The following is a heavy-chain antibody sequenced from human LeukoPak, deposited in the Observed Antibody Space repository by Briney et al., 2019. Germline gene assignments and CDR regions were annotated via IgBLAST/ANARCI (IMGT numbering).Heavy chain of an antibody. Sequence: SETLSLTCAVYGGSFSGYYWSWIRQPPGKGLEWIGEINHSGSTNYNPSLKSRVTISVDTSKNQFSLKLSSVTAADTAVYYCAREVVRGVINGGAFDIWGQGTMVTVSS. CDR2: INHSGST. CDR1: GGSFSGYY. J-gene: IGHJ3*02. CDR3: AREVVRGVINGGAFDI. D-gene: IGHD3-10*01. V-gene: IGHV4-34*01.